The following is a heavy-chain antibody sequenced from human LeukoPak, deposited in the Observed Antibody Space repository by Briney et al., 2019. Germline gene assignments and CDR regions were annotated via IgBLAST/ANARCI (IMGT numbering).Heavy chain of an antibody. Sequence: SVKVSCKASGGTFSSYAISWVRQAPGQGLEWMGGIIPIFGTANYAQKFQGRVTITADESTSTAYMELSSLRSEDTAVYYCARVPNSYYYDSSAPFDYWGQGTLVTVSS. CDR3: ARVPNSYYYDSSAPFDY. V-gene: IGHV1-69*13. D-gene: IGHD3-22*01. CDR1: GGTFSSYA. CDR2: IIPIFGTA. J-gene: IGHJ4*02.